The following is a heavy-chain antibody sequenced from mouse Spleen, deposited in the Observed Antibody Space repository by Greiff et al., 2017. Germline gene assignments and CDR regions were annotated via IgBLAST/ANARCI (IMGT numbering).Heavy chain of an antibody. D-gene: IGHD1-1*02. CDR3: ARELGGTFAY. Sequence: EVKVVESGGGLVKLGGSLKLSCAASGFTFSSYAMSWVRQTPEKRLEWVATISSGGGNTYYPDSVKGRFTISRDNAKNTLYLQMSSLKSEDTAMYYCARELGGTFAYWGQGTLVTVSA. CDR2: ISSGGGNT. V-gene: IGHV5-9*04. J-gene: IGHJ3*01. CDR1: GFTFSSYA.